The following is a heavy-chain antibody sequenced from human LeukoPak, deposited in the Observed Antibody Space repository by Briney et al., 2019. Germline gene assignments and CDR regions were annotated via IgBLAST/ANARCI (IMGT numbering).Heavy chain of an antibody. CDR3: ARVYCSSTSCHPTD. CDR1: GGSFSGYY. CDR2: INHSGST. Sequence: PSETLSLTCAVYGGSFSGYYWSWIRQPPGKGLEWIGEINHSGSTNYNPSLKSRVTISVDTSKNQFSLKLSSVTAADTAVYYCARVYCSSTSCHPTDWGQGTLVTVSS. D-gene: IGHD2-2*01. V-gene: IGHV4-34*01. J-gene: IGHJ4*02.